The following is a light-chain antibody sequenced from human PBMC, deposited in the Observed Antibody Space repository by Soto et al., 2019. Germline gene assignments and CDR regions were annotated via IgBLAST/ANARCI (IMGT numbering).Light chain of an antibody. CDR1: QSVNSD. CDR2: GAS. J-gene: IGKJ1*01. CDR3: HQYDNWPET. Sequence: ETVMTQSPATLSVSPGERATLSCRASQSVNSDLAWYQQKPGQAPRLLIYGASTRATGIPARFSGSGSGTEFTITISSLQSEDFAVYYCHQYDNWPETFGQGTKVEIK. V-gene: IGKV3-15*01.